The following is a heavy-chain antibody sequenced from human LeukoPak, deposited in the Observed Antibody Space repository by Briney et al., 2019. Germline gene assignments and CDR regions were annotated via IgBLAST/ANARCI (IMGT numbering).Heavy chain of an antibody. CDR3: AKDGKPDILTGYYKGYFDY. CDR1: GFTFSSYA. V-gene: IGHV3-23*01. D-gene: IGHD3-9*01. CDR2: ISGSGGST. Sequence: GSLRLSCAASGFTFSSYAMSWVRQAPGKGLEWVSAISGSGGSTYYADSVKGRFTISRDNSKNTLYLQMNGLRAEDTAVYYCAKDGKPDILTGYYKGYFDYWGQGTLVTVSS. J-gene: IGHJ4*02.